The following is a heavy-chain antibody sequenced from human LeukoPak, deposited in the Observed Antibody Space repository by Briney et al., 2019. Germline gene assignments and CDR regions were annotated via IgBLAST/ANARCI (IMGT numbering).Heavy chain of an antibody. V-gene: IGHV1-2*02. J-gene: IGHJ4*02. CDR1: GYTFTGYY. Sequence: GASVKVSCKASGYTFTGYYMHWVRQAPGQGLEWMGWINPNSGGTNYAQKFQGRVTMTRDTSISTAYMELSRLRSDDTAVYYCARESITIHRVEDYWGQGTLVTVSS. D-gene: IGHD3-10*01. CDR2: INPNSGGT. CDR3: ARESITIHRVEDY.